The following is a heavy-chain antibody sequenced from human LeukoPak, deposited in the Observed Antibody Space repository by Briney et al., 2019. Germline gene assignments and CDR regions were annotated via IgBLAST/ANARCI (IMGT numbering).Heavy chain of an antibody. V-gene: IGHV4-4*02. CDR1: GGSISTKNS. J-gene: IGHJ4*02. Sequence: SETLSLTCAVSGGSISTKNSWSWVRQPPGKGLECIGEINHSGNTNYNPSLKSRVTISVDKSKNQFSLKLTSVTAADTAVYYCGGGSGRKSPFDYWGQGTLVTVSS. CDR3: GGGSGRKSPFDY. CDR2: INHSGNT. D-gene: IGHD2-15*01.